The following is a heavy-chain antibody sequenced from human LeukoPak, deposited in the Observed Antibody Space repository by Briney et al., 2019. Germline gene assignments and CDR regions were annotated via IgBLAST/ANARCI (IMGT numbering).Heavy chain of an antibody. CDR3: ARDQGAAKAARGNFDY. CDR1: GYTFTSYG. CDR2: ISAYNGNT. J-gene: IGHJ4*02. V-gene: IGHV1-18*01. D-gene: IGHD6-6*01. Sequence: GASVKVSCKASGYTFTSYGISWVRQAPGQGLEWMGWISAYNGNTNYAQKLQGRVTMTTDTSTSTAYMELRSLRSDDTAVYYCARDQGAAKAARGNFDYWGQGTLVTVSS.